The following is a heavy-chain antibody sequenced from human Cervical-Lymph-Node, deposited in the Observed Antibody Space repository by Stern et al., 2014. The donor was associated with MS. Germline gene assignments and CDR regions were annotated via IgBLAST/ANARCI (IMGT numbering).Heavy chain of an antibody. J-gene: IGHJ6*02. D-gene: IGHD2-2*01. CDR3: ARRPAAIYYYGMDV. V-gene: IGHV3-33*01. CDR2: IWYDVSNK. Sequence: VQLVESGGGVVQPGRSPRLSCAASGFTFSSYGMHWVRQAPGKGLEWVAVIWYDVSNKYYADSVKGRFTISRDNSKNTLYLQMNSLRAEDTAVYYCARRPAAIYYYGMDVWGQGTTVTVSS. CDR1: GFTFSSYG.